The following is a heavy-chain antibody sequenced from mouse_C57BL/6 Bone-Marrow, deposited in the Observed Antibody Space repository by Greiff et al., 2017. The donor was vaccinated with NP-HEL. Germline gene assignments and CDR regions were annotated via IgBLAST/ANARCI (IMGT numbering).Heavy chain of an antibody. CDR2: IHPNSGST. CDR1: GYTFTSYW. V-gene: IGHV1-64*01. D-gene: IGHD3-2*02. CDR3: AKGASSGYVPYFDY. J-gene: IGHJ2*01. Sequence: VQLQQPGAELVKPGASVKLSCKASGYTFTSYWMHWVKQRPGQGLEWIGMIHPNSGSTNYNEKFKSKATLTVDKSSSTAYMQLSSLTSEDSAVYYCAKGASSGYVPYFDYWGQGTTLTVSS.